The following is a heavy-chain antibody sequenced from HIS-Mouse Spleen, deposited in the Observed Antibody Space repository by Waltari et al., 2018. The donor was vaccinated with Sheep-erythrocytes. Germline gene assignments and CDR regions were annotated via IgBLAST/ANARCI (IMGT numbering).Heavy chain of an antibody. Sequence: QVTLRESVPALVKPTQTLTLTCTFSGFSLSTSGMCVSWIRQPPGNALEWLALIDWDDDKYYSKSLKTRLTISKDTSKNQVVLTMTNMDPVDTATYYCTRTPRDYDFWSGYYFYYYGMDVWGQGTTVTVSS. CDR3: TRTPRDYDFWSGYYFYYYGMDV. V-gene: IGHV2-70*01. D-gene: IGHD3-3*01. CDR1: GFSLSTSGMC. J-gene: IGHJ6*02. CDR2: IDWDDDK.